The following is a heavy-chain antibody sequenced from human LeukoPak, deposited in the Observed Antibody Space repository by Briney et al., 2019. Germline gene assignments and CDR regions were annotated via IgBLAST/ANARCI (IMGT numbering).Heavy chain of an antibody. V-gene: IGHV1-2*06. D-gene: IGHD6-13*01. CDR1: GYNFIVFY. CDR2: INPNSGET. CDR3: ARGATRLATAGAEFDS. J-gene: IGHJ4*02. Sequence: ASVKLSCKASGYNFIVFYMHWVRQAPGQSLEWMGRINPNSGETSFALSFQGRVTMTRDTSINTAYMELGRLTSDDTAVYFCARGATRLATAGAEFDSWGQGTLVIVSS.